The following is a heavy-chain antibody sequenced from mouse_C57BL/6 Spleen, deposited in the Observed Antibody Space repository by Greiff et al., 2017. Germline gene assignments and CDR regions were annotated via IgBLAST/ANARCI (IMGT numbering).Heavy chain of an antibody. CDR1: GYTFTSYW. D-gene: IGHD4-1*01. CDR3: ARSGAYAMDD. CDR2: IDPSDSET. V-gene: IGHV1-52*01. J-gene: IGHJ4*01. Sequence: QVQLQQPGAELVRPGSSVKLSCKASGYTFTSYWMHWVKQRPIQGLEWIGNIDPSDSETHYNQKFKDKATLTVDKSSSTAYMQLSSLTSEDSAVYYCARSGAYAMDDWGQGTSVTVSS.